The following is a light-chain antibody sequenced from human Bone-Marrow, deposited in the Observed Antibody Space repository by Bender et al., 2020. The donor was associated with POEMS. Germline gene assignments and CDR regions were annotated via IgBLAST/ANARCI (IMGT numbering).Light chain of an antibody. V-gene: IGLV1-44*01. CDR3: ATWDDSLNGWV. Sequence: QSVLTQPPPGPGPPGKGVPFLVFEGSPSSGGNLETGIRNWQGRAPKLVIFNNSQRPSGVPDRFSGSNSGTSASLAISGLLSDDEADFYCATWDDSLNGWVFGGGTKLTVL. CDR1: SPSSGGNL. CDR2: NNS. J-gene: IGLJ3*02.